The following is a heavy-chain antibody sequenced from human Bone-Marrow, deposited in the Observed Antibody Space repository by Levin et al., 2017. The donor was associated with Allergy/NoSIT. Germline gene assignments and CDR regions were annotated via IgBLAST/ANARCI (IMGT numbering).Heavy chain of an antibody. D-gene: IGHD6-13*01. CDR3: ARIPAVTSAGYYFDY. J-gene: IGHJ4*02. V-gene: IGHV7-4-1*02. Sequence: ASVKVSCKASGYRFTSYAINWIRQAPGQGHEYMGWINTNTGNPTYAQGFTRRFVFSLDTSVSTAYLHISSLKAEDTAVYYCARIPAVTSAGYYFDYWGQGSLVTVSS. CDR1: GYRFTSYA. CDR2: INTNTGNP.